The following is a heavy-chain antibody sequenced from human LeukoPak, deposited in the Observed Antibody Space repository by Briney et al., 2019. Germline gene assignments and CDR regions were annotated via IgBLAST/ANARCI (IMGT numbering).Heavy chain of an antibody. D-gene: IGHD6-19*01. V-gene: IGHV3-9*03. J-gene: IGHJ4*02. Sequence: GGSLRLSCAASGLTFDDYAMHWVRQAPGKGLEWVAGISWNSGSIGYADSVKGRFTISRDNAKNSLYLQMNSLRAEDMALYYCAKDMYTSGWYYFDYWGQGTLVTVSS. CDR1: GLTFDDYA. CDR2: ISWNSGSI. CDR3: AKDMYTSGWYYFDY.